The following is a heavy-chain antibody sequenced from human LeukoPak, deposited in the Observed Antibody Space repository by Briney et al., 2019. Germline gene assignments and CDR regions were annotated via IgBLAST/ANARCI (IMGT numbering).Heavy chain of an antibody. Sequence: PSETLSLTCSVSGGSISSGDYYWSWIRQPPGKGLEWIGYIHYTGSTYYNPSLNSRVSVSIDVSKNQFSLKLSSVAAADTAVYYCARGLSYYDSSGYYVVIGGFDFWGQGILVTVSS. CDR2: IHYTGST. J-gene: IGHJ4*02. D-gene: IGHD3-22*01. CDR3: ARGLSYYDSSGYYVVIGGFDF. V-gene: IGHV4-30-4*08. CDR1: GGSISSGDYY.